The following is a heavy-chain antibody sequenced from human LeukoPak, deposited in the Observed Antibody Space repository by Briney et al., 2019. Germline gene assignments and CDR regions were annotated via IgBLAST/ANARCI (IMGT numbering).Heavy chain of an antibody. Sequence: PGGSLRLSCAASGFTFSSYGMHWVRQAPGKGLEWVAVTSYDGSNKYYADSVKGRFTISRDNSKNTLYVQMKSLRAEDRAVYYFAKDQRSHGSSGYYIGPSKTTHYGMDVWGQGTTVTVSS. D-gene: IGHD3-22*01. CDR3: AKDQRSHGSSGYYIGPSKTTHYGMDV. CDR2: TSYDGSNK. J-gene: IGHJ6*02. V-gene: IGHV3-30*18. CDR1: GFTFSSYG.